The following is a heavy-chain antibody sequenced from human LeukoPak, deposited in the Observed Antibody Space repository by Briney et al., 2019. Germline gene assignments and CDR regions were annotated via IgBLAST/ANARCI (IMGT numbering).Heavy chain of an antibody. CDR2: FNPSGGST. Sequence: GASVKVSCRASGYTFTSHYIHWVRQAPGQGLEWMGIFNPSGGSTSYAQKFPGRVTMTRDTSTSTVYMELSSLRSEDTAVYYCARVGDPLAVAGMGISSGRGMDVWGQGTTVTVSS. J-gene: IGHJ6*02. CDR3: ARVGDPLAVAGMGISSGRGMDV. CDR1: GYTFTSHY. D-gene: IGHD6-19*01. V-gene: IGHV1-46*01.